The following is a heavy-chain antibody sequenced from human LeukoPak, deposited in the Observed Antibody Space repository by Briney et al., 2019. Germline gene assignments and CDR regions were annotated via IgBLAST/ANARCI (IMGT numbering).Heavy chain of an antibody. CDR1: AVSISSSNW. CDR2: IYHSGST. CDR3: ASLHGSGSY. J-gene: IGHJ4*02. V-gene: IGHV4-4*02. D-gene: IGHD3-10*01. Sequence: SETLSLTCAVSAVSISSSNWWSWVRQPPGKGLEWIGEIYHSGSTNYNLSLKSRVTISVDKSKNQFSLKLTSVTAADTPFYYCASLHGSGSYWGQGTLVAVSS.